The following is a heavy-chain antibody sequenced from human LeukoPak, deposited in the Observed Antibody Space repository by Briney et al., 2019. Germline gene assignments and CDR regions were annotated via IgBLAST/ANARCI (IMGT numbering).Heavy chain of an antibody. CDR2: IHSNGGT. V-gene: IGHV4-59*11. Sequence: SPSETLSLTCTVSGGSIDGQYWSWIRQPPGKGLEWIGYIHSNGGTKYNPSLKSQFTMSVDTSKNQFSLKLDSVTAADTAVYYCVRHLGGNFGSGTHFVYWGQGTLVTVSS. D-gene: IGHD3-10*01. CDR3: VRHLGGNFGSGTHFVY. J-gene: IGHJ4*02. CDR1: GGSIDGQY.